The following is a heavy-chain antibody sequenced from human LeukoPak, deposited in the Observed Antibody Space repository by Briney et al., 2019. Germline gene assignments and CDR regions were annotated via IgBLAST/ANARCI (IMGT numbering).Heavy chain of an antibody. D-gene: IGHD3-22*01. Sequence: ASVTVSCKASGYTFTSYDINWVRQAAGQGLEWMGWMNPNSGNTGYAQKFQGRVTITRNTSISTAYMELSSLRSEDTAVYYCARRVGYYYDPSFDYWGQGTLVTVSS. V-gene: IGHV1-8*03. J-gene: IGHJ4*02. CDR3: ARRVGYYYDPSFDY. CDR1: GYTFTSYD. CDR2: MNPNSGNT.